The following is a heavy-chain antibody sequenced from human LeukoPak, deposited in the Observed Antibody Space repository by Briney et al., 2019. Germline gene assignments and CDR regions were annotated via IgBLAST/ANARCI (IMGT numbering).Heavy chain of an antibody. D-gene: IGHD2/OR15-2a*01. CDR3: ARDLDFYATDY. Sequence: GSLRLSCAASGFSLSGYWMSWVRQAPGQGLEWVANIGKDGSWIHYADSVKGRFTISRDNAKYSLYLQMNSLRADDTAIYYCARDLDFYATDYWGQGTLVTVSS. CDR1: GFSLSGYW. CDR2: IGKDGSWI. J-gene: IGHJ4*02. V-gene: IGHV3-7*01.